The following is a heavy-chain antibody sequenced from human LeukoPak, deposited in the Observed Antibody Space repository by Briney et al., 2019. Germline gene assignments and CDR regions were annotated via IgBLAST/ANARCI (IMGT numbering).Heavy chain of an antibody. J-gene: IGHJ5*02. D-gene: IGHD3-3*01. CDR2: INHSGST. CDR1: GGSFSGYY. Sequence: SETLSLTCAVYGGSFSGYYWSWIRQPPGRGLEWIGEINHSGSTNYNPSLKSRVTISVDTSKNQFSLKLSCVTAADTAVYYCARGNQVTIFGVVTLNWFDPWGQGTLVTVSS. V-gene: IGHV4-34*01. CDR3: ARGNQVTIFGVVTLNWFDP.